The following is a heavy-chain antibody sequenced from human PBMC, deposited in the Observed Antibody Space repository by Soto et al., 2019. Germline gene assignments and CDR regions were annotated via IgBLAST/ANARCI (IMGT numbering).Heavy chain of an antibody. CDR1: GFTLRSYA. Sequence: SCAASGFTLRSYAMHWVRQAPGKGLEWVAVISYEGSNQYYADSVKGRFTLTRDNSKKTVDLQMNSLRADDTAVYYCARSPSYYGIDVWGQGTTVTVSS. CDR3: ARSPSYYGIDV. J-gene: IGHJ6*02. V-gene: IGHV3-30*04. CDR2: ISYEGSNQ.